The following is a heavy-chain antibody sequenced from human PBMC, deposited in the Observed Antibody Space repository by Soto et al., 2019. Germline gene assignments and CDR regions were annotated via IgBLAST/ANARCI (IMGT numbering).Heavy chain of an antibody. CDR2: ISSSSSYI. CDR3: ARDPTVTTFGAFDI. V-gene: IGHV3-21*01. D-gene: IGHD4-4*01. Sequence: EVQLVESGGGLXXPGGSXXLSCAASGFXXXXXSMNXXXQAPGKGLEWVSSISSSSSYIYYADSVKGRFTISRDNAKNSLYLQMNSLRAEDTAVYYCARDPTVTTFGAFDIWGQGTMVTVSS. CDR1: GFXXXXXS. J-gene: IGHJ3*02.